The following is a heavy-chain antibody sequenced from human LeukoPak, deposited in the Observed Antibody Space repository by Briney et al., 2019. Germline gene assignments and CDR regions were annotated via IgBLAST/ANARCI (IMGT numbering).Heavy chain of an antibody. CDR1: GYTFTSYG. J-gene: IGHJ3*02. Sequence: ASVKVSCKASGYTFTSYGISSVRQAPGQGLEWMGWISAYNGNTNYAQKLQGRVTMTTDTSTSTAYMELRSLRSDDTAVYYCARDQDIVVVPAAMRSAFDIWGQGTMVTVSS. CDR3: ARDQDIVVVPAAMRSAFDI. D-gene: IGHD2-2*01. CDR2: ISAYNGNT. V-gene: IGHV1-18*01.